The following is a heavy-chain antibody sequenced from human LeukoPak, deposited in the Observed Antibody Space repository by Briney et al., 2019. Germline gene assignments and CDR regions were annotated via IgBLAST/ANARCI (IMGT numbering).Heavy chain of an antibody. CDR1: GFTFRSSG. CDR2: ISFDGNKK. CDR3: AKDAGFYYYMDV. J-gene: IGHJ6*03. D-gene: IGHD5-12*01. Sequence: LTGGSLRLSCVASGFTFRSSGMHWVRQAPGKGLEWVTVISFDGNKKYYIESVKGRFSISRDNSKNTVYLQMNSLRAEDTAVYNCAKDAGFYYYMDVWGKGTTVTVSS. V-gene: IGHV3-30*18.